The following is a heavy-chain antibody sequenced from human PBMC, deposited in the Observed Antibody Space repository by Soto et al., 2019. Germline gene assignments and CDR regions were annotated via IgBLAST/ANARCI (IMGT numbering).Heavy chain of an antibody. CDR3: TRDDPGVGIDY. Sequence: GSLRLSCAASGSTFSSYWTHWVRRAPGKGPVWVSHTNSDGSSTSYADSVKGRFTISRDNAKNTLYLQMSSLRADDTAVYYCTRDDPGVGIDYWGQGTLVTVSS. CDR2: TNSDGSST. V-gene: IGHV3-74*01. D-gene: IGHD1-26*01. CDR1: GSTFSSYW. J-gene: IGHJ4*02.